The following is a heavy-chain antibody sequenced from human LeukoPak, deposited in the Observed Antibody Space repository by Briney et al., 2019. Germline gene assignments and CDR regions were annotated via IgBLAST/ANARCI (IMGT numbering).Heavy chain of an antibody. D-gene: IGHD1-26*01. Sequence: PSETLSPTCTVSGYSISSGYYWGWIRQPPGKGLEWIGSIYHSGSTYYNPSLKSRVTISVDTSKNQFSLKLSSVTAADTAVYYCARSRGSYGLIDYWGQGTLVTVSS. CDR2: IYHSGST. CDR1: GYSISSGYY. J-gene: IGHJ4*02. CDR3: ARSRGSYGLIDY. V-gene: IGHV4-38-2*02.